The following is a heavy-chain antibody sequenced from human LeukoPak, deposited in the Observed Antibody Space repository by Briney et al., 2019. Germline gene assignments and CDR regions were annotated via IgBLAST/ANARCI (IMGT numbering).Heavy chain of an antibody. D-gene: IGHD3-10*02. CDR1: GGTFSGYY. CDR3: ARARITMLELAFDI. CDR2: INHSGST. V-gene: IGHV4-34*01. Sequence: PSETLSLTCAVYGGTFSGYYWSWIRQPPGKGLEWIGEINHSGSTNYNPSLKSRVTISVDTSKNQFSLKLSSVTAADTAVYYCARARITMLELAFDIWGQGTMVTVSS. J-gene: IGHJ3*02.